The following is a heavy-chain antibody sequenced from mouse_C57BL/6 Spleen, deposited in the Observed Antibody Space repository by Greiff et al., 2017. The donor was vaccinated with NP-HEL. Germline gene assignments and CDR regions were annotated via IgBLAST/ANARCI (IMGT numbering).Heavy chain of an antibody. CDR2: IYPGDGDT. CDR3: ARELVYYFDY. Sequence: VQRVESGPELVKPGASVKISCKASGYAFSSSWMNWVKQRPGKGLEWIGRIYPGDGDTNYNGKFKGKATLTADKSSSTAYMQLSSLTSEDSAVYFCARELVYYFDYWGQGTTLTVSS. J-gene: IGHJ2*01. D-gene: IGHD1-1*02. CDR1: GYAFSSSW. V-gene: IGHV1-82*01.